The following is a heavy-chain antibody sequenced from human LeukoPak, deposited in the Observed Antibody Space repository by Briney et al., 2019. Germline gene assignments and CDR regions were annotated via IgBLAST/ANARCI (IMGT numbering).Heavy chain of an antibody. V-gene: IGHV1-18*01. CDR3: ARQLIVGAKGSHFDY. D-gene: IGHD1-26*01. Sequence: ASVKVSCKASGYTFIRFGISWVRQAPGQGLEWMGWISAYNGKTNYAENLQGRVTMTTDTSTSTVYMKLRSLRYDDTAIYFCARQLIVGAKGSHFDYWGQGTLVTVSS. CDR2: ISAYNGKT. J-gene: IGHJ4*02. CDR1: GYTFIRFG.